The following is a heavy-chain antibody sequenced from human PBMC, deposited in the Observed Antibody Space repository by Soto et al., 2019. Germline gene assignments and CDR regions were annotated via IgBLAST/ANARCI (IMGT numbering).Heavy chain of an antibody. CDR3: ARAAS. J-gene: IGHJ5*02. Sequence: GGSLRLSCAASGFTFTSYAMNWVRQAPGKGLEWVSSINEDGSQKYFVDSVKGRFAISGDNTNNSLYLQMNRLTPQDSAVYYCARAASWGQGTLVTVSS. CDR2: INEDGSQK. V-gene: IGHV3-7*01. CDR1: GFTFTSYA.